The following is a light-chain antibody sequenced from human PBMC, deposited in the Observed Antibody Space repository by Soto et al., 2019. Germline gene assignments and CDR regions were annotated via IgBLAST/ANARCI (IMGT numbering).Light chain of an antibody. CDR2: RAS. J-gene: IGKJ2*01. Sequence: EIVLTQSPGTLSLSPGERATLSCRASQSISNDYLAWYQQKPGQSPRLLIYRASSRATGIPDRFSGSGSGKDFTLTISRLEPEDFAVYYCHQYGSSPYTFGQGTKLEIK. CDR3: HQYGSSPYT. CDR1: QSISNDY. V-gene: IGKV3-20*01.